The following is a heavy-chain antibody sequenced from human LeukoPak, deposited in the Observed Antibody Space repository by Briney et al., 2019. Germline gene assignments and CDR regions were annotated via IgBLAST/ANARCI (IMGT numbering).Heavy chain of an antibody. V-gene: IGHV4-34*01. CDR3: ARRRDYYDSSGYLEGYYFDY. CDR2: INHSGST. D-gene: IGHD3-22*01. Sequence: PSETLSLTCAVYGGSFSGYYWSWIRQPPGKGLEWIGEINHSGSTNYNPSLKSRVTISVDTSKNQFSLKLSSVTAADTAVYYCARRRDYYDSSGYLEGYYFDYWGQGTLVTVSS. J-gene: IGHJ4*02. CDR1: GGSFSGYY.